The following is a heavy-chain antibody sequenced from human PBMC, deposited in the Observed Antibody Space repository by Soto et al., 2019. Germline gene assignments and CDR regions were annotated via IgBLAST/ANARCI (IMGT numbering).Heavy chain of an antibody. D-gene: IGHD3-9*01. J-gene: IGHJ6*02. CDR2: INAGNGNT. CDR1: GYTFTSYA. CDR3: ARSDILTGYSGRPNYYYGMDV. V-gene: IGHV1-3*01. Sequence: ASVKVSCKASGYTFTSYAMHWLRQAPGQRLDWMGWINAGNGNTKYSQKFQGRVTITRDTSASTAYMELNSLRSEDTAVYYCARSDILTGYSGRPNYYYGMDVPGQGNTVTLPS.